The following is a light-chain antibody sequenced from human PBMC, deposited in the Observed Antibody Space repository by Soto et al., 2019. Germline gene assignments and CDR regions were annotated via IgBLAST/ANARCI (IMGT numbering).Light chain of an antibody. CDR1: SSNIGGNS. CDR3: GSWDSSLSAYV. CDR2: DDN. V-gene: IGLV1-51*01. J-gene: IGLJ1*01. Sequence: QSVLTQPPSVSAAPGQKVTISCSGSSSNIGGNSVSWYQQLPGTAPKLLIYDDNKRPSGIPDRFSGSXSGTSATLGITGFQTGDEADYYCGSWDSSLSAYVFGTGTKVTVL.